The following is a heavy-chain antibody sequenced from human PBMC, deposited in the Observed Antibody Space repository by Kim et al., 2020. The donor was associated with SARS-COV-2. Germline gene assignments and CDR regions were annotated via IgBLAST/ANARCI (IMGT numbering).Heavy chain of an antibody. D-gene: IGHD3-9*01. CDR3: ARGRDILTGYYWTDFDY. CDR2: IYHSGST. CDR1: GGSISSSNW. V-gene: IGHV4-4*02. J-gene: IGHJ4*02. Sequence: SETLSLTCAVSGGSISSSNWWSWVRQPPGKGLEWIGEIYHSGSTNYNPSLKSRVTISVDKSKNQFSLKLSSVTAADTAVYYCARGRDILTGYYWTDFDYWGQGTLVTVSS.